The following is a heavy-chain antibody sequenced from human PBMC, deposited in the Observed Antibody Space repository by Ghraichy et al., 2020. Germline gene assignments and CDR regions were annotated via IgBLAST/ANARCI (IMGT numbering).Heavy chain of an antibody. CDR1: GYTFTSYG. J-gene: IGHJ6*02. V-gene: IGHV1-18*01. CDR3: ARDPYCSSTSCYYYYGMDV. Sequence: ASVKVSCKASGYTFTSYGISWVRQAPGQGLEWMGWISAYNGNTNYAQKLQGRVTMTTDTSTSTAYMELRSLRSDDTAVYYCARDPYCSSTSCYYYYGMDVWGQGTTVTVSS. D-gene: IGHD2-2*01. CDR2: ISAYNGNT.